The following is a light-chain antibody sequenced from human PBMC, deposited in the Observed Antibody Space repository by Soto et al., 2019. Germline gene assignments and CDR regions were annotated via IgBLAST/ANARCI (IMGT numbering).Light chain of an antibody. Sequence: DIQMTQSPSSLSASVGDRVTITCRASQGISNYLAWYQQKPGQVPKLLIYAESTLQSGVPPRFSGSGSGTDFTLTISSLQPEDVGSYYCQKYNSGPPVTFGPGTKVDIK. CDR1: QGISNY. CDR3: QKYNSGPPVT. CDR2: AES. V-gene: IGKV1-27*01. J-gene: IGKJ3*01.